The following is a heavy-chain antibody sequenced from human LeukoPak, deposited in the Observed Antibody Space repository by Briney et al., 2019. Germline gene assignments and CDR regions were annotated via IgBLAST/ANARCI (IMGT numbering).Heavy chain of an antibody. D-gene: IGHD6-13*01. CDR1: GYTFTSYG. V-gene: IGHV1-18*01. CDR3: ARARGGSSWCRGDYYYYMDV. J-gene: IGHJ6*03. CDR2: ISPYNGNT. Sequence: ASVKVSCKASGYTFTSYGISWVRQAPGQGLEWMGWISPYNGNTNYEQKFQDRVTMTTDTSTSTGYMELRSLKSDDTAVYYCARARGGSSWCRGDYYYYMDVWGKGTTVTISS.